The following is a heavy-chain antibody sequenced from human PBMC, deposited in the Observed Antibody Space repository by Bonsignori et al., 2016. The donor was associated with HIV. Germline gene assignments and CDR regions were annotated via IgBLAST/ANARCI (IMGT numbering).Heavy chain of an antibody. CDR2: INHSGST. D-gene: IGHD6-19*01. V-gene: IGHV4-34*01. CDR1: GGSFSGYY. Sequence: SETLSLTCAVYGGSFSGYYWSWIRQPPGKGLEWIGEINHSGSTNYNPSLKSRVTISVDTSKNQFSLKLSSVTAADTAVYYCARGEQWLVHWGQGTLVTVSS. J-gene: IGHJ1*01. CDR3: ARGEQWLVH.